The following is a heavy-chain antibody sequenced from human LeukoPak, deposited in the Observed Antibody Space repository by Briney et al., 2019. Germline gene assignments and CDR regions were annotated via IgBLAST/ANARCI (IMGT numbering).Heavy chain of an antibody. CDR2: INHSGST. Sequence: SETLSVTCAVYGGSFSGYYWSWIRQPPGNGLEWIGEINHSGSTNYNPSLKSRVTISVDTSKNQFSLKLSSVTAADTAVYYCARGRGGYYYYYYGMDVWGQGTTVTVSS. CDR3: ARGRGGYYYYYYGMDV. V-gene: IGHV4-34*01. D-gene: IGHD2-15*01. CDR1: GGSFSGYY. J-gene: IGHJ6*02.